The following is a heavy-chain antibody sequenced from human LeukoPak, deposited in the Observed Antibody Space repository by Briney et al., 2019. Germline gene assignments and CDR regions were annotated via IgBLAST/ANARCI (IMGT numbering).Heavy chain of an antibody. V-gene: IGHV4-39*07. J-gene: IGHJ2*01. CDR1: GGSISSSNYY. Sequence: SETLSLTCTVSGGSISSSNYYWGWIRQPPGKGLEWIGSIYYRGSTYYNPSLMSRVTIFVDTSKNQFSLKLSSVIAADTAVYYCAREWTTFDAFDIWGRGTLVTVSS. CDR3: AREWTTFDAFDI. CDR2: IYYRGST. D-gene: IGHD3-16*01.